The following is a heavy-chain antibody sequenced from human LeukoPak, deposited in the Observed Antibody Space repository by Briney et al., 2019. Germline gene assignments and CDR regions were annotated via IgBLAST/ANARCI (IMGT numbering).Heavy chain of an antibody. V-gene: IGHV4-59*08. CDR1: GGSISSYY. CDR3: ARGHSSGWYFDY. Sequence: PSETLSLTCTVSGGSISSYYWSWIRQPPGKGLEWIGYISYSGSTNYNPSLKSRVTISVDTSKNQFSLKLSSVTAADTAVYYCARGHSSGWYFDYWGQGTLVTVSS. J-gene: IGHJ4*02. D-gene: IGHD6-19*01. CDR2: ISYSGST.